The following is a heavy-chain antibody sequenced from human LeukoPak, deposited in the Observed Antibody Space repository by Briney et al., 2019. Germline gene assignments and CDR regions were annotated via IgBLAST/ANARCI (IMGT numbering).Heavy chain of an antibody. J-gene: IGHJ4*02. Sequence: PGGSLRLSCAASGFTFSSYAMSWVRQAPGKGLEWVSAISGSGGSTYYADSVKGRFTISRDNSKNTLYLQMNSLRAEDTAVYYCAKDLVGSSVIVVVNYYFDYWGQGTLVTVYS. CDR2: ISGSGGST. CDR3: AKDLVGSSVIVVVNYYFDY. CDR1: GFTFSSYA. V-gene: IGHV3-23*01. D-gene: IGHD3-22*01.